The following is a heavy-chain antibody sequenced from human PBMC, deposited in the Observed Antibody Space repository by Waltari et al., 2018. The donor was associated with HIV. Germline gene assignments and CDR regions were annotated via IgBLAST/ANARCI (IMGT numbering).Heavy chain of an antibody. Sequence: DVQLVQSGAEIKKPGESLTISCKGSGYSFTTNWIGWVRKMPGKGLNWLAIIFPDEADARYICSFRGKVTIAVYRSSSTAHLSWRRLKTSDTGIYYCVTSAYGPNSWIDYWGQGTPVTVSS. CDR2: IFPDEADA. D-gene: IGHD3-10*01. CDR1: GYSFTTNW. J-gene: IGHJ4*02. V-gene: IGHV5-51*01. CDR3: VTSAYGPNSWIDY.